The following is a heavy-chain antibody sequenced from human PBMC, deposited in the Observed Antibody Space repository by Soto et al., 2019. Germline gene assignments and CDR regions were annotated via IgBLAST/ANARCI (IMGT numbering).Heavy chain of an antibody. CDR1: GGSISSYY. Sequence: PSETLSLTCTVSGGSISSYYWSWIRQPPGKGLEWIGYIYYSGSTNYNPSLKSRVTISVDTSKNQFSLKLSSVTAADTAVYYCARGFIAAAYNWFDPWGQGTLVTVSS. CDR2: IYYSGST. J-gene: IGHJ5*02. CDR3: ARGFIAAAYNWFDP. D-gene: IGHD6-13*01. V-gene: IGHV4-59*01.